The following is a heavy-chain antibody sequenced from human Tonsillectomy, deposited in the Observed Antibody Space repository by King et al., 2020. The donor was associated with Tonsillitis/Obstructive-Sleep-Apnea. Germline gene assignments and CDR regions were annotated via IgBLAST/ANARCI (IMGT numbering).Heavy chain of an antibody. CDR3: ARGGGHCSSTSCYSDYYYYYYMDV. CDR1: GYTFTSYY. J-gene: IGHJ6*03. D-gene: IGHD2-2*02. CDR2: INPSGGST. V-gene: IGHV1-46*01. Sequence: VQLVESGAEVKKPGASVKVSCKASGYTFTSYYMHWVRQAPGQGLEWMGIINPSGGSTRYAQKFQGRVTMTRDTSTSTVYMELSSLGSEDTAVYYCARGGGHCSSTSCYSDYYYYYYMDVWGKGTTVTVSS.